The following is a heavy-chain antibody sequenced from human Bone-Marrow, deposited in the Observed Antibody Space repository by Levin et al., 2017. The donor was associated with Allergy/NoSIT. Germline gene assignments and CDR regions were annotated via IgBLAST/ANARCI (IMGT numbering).Heavy chain of an antibody. Sequence: ASVKVSCKASGYTFNYYGITWVRQAPGQGLEWMGWINTYNGVARSAQKFQGRVTMTTDTSTSTAYMDLRNLRSDDTAVYYCARFNSYDSGSYYREFDYWGQGSLVTVSS. CDR2: INTYNGVA. D-gene: IGHD3-10*01. V-gene: IGHV1-18*01. CDR3: ARFNSYDSGSYYREFDY. J-gene: IGHJ4*02. CDR1: GYTFNYYG.